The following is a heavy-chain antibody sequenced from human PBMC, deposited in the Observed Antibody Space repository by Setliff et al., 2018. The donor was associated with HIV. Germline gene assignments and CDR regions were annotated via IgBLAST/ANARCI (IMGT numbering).Heavy chain of an antibody. V-gene: IGHV1-69*10. D-gene: IGHD3-22*01. CDR2: IIPILGIA. J-gene: IGHJ4*02. CDR3: ARDYSPTFYYYDSSGTFDY. Sequence: ASVKVSCKASGGTFSSYAISWVRQAPGQGLEWMGGIIPILGIANYAQKFQGRVTITADESTSTAYMELSSLRSEDAAVYYCARDYSPTFYYYDSSGTFDYWGQGTLVTVSS. CDR1: GGTFSSYA.